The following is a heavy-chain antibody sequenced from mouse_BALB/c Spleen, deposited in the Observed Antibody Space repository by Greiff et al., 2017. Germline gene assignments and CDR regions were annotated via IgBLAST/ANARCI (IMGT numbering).Heavy chain of an antibody. J-gene: IGHJ3*01. CDR2: IDPANGNT. Sequence: VQLQQSGAELVKPGASVKLSCTASGFNIKDSYMHWVKQRPEQGLEWIGRIDPANGNTKYDPKFQGKATITADTSSNTAYLQLSSLTSEDTAVYYGAREDDEGRVAYWGQGTLVTVSA. CDR3: AREDDEGRVAY. V-gene: IGHV14-3*02. CDR1: GFNIKDSY.